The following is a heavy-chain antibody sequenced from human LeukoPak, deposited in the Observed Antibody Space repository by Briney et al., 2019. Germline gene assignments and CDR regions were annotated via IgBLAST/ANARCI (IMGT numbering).Heavy chain of an antibody. CDR2: ISSSSSYI. CDR3: ARAGYYDIYDYYFYMDV. CDR1: GFTFSSYS. V-gene: IGHV3-21*01. J-gene: IGHJ6*03. Sequence: GWSLRLSCAASGFTFSSYSMNWVRQAPGKGLEWVSSISSSSSYIYYADSVKGRFTISRDNAKNSLYLQMNSLRAEDTAVYYCARAGYYDIYDYYFYMDVWGKGTTVTISS. D-gene: IGHD3-22*01.